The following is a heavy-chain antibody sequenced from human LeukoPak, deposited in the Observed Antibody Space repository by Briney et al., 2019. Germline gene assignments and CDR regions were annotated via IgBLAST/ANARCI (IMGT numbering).Heavy chain of an antibody. Sequence: ASVKVSCKASGGTFSSYAISWVRQMPGKGLEWMGRIDPSDSYTNYSPSFQGHVTISADKSISTAYLQWSSLKASDTAMYYCARHELRYSSGWKDFDYWGQGTLVTVSS. CDR1: GGTFSSYA. D-gene: IGHD6-19*01. CDR2: IDPSDSYT. CDR3: ARHELRYSSGWKDFDY. J-gene: IGHJ4*02. V-gene: IGHV5-10-1*01.